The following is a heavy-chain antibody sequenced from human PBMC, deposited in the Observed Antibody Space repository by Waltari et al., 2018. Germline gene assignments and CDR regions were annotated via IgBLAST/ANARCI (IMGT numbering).Heavy chain of an antibody. CDR2: ITIGGETT. D-gene: IGHD3-10*01. CDR3: ARVPRGYWFFDL. J-gene: IGHJ2*01. V-gene: IGHV3-23*01. CDR1: GFTFNTYH. Sequence: EVQLLESGGGLVQPGGSLRLSCVASGFTFNTYHLTWVGQAPGGGPEWVSSITIGGETTTYADSVKGRFAISRDKSKGSLFLQMNSLRGDDTAIYYCARVPRGYWFFDLWGRGTPVTVSS.